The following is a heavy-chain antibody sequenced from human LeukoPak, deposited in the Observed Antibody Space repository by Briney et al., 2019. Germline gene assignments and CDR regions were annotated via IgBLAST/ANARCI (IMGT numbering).Heavy chain of an antibody. CDR2: IWYDGTNQ. J-gene: IGHJ4*02. Sequence: GGSLRLSCAASGFTFSSYGMHWVRQAPGKGLEWVAVIWYDGTNQNYADSVKGRFTISRDRSKNTLYLQMNSLRAEDTAVYYCARDGYGFDYWGQGTLVTVSS. CDR1: GFTFSSYG. D-gene: IGHD3-22*01. V-gene: IGHV3-33*01. CDR3: ARDGYGFDY.